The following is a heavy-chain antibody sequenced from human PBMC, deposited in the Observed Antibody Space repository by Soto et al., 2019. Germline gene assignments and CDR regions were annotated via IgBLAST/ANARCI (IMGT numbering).Heavy chain of an antibody. CDR3: ARDWSKFSYNYPYYYAMDD. J-gene: IGHJ6*02. CDR1: GFSVTNNY. CDR2: LSSSGTT. V-gene: IGHV3-53*02. Sequence: EVQLVETGGGLIQPGGSLRLSCSVSGFSVTNNYISWVRQAPGKGLEWVSLLSSSGTTYYADSVRGRFTVSRDDSKNTLHLQMDSLTPEDTAVYYCARDWSKFSYNYPYYYAMDDWGQGTTVSVSS. D-gene: IGHD5-18*01.